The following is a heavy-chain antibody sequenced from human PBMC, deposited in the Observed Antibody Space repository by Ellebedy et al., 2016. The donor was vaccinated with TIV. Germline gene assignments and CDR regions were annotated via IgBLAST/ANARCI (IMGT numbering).Heavy chain of an antibody. CDR2: IYWDDDK. J-gene: IGHJ4*02. CDR3: ALRRLEAAVN. Sequence: SGPTLVKPTQTLTLTCTFSGFSLTTCGVGVGWIRQPPGKTLEWLAIIYWDDDKRYIPSLKTRLTITKDTSKNQVLLTITNMDPVDTATYYCALRRLEAAVNWGQGTLVTVSS. D-gene: IGHD6-25*01. V-gene: IGHV2-5*02. CDR1: GFSLTTCGVG.